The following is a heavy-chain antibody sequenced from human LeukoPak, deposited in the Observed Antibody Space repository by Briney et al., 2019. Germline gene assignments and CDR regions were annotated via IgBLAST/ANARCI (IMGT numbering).Heavy chain of an antibody. Sequence: GGSLRLSCAASGFTFDDYTMHWVRQAPGKGLEWVSLISWDGGSTYYADSVKGRFTISRDNSKNSLYLQMNSLRTEDTALYYCAKDLYDYGDYRRGPFDYWGQGTLVTVSS. CDR3: AKDLYDYGDYRRGPFDY. D-gene: IGHD4-17*01. V-gene: IGHV3-43*01. CDR1: GFTFDDYT. CDR2: ISWDGGST. J-gene: IGHJ4*02.